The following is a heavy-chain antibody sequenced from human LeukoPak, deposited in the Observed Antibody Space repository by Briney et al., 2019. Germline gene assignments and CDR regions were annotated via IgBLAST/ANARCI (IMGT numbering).Heavy chain of an antibody. CDR1: GFTFSSYG. Sequence: PERSLRLSCAASGFTFSSYGMHWVRQAPGKGLEWVAVIWYDGSNKYYADSVKGRFTISRDNSKNTLYLQMNSLRAEDTAVHYCARGAAGPYYYYMDVWGKGTTVTVSS. V-gene: IGHV3-33*01. J-gene: IGHJ6*03. CDR2: IWYDGSNK. D-gene: IGHD6-13*01. CDR3: ARGAAGPYYYYMDV.